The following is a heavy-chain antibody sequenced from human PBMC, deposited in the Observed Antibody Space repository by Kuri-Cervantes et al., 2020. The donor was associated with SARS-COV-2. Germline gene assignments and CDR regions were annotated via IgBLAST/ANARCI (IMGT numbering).Heavy chain of an antibody. CDR3: ARGVPGY. D-gene: IGHD6-6*01. J-gene: IGHJ4*02. CDR1: GGSFSGYQ. CDR2: INDSGAT. Sequence: SETLSLTCAVYGGSFSGYQWSWIRQTPGMGLEWIGQINDSGATKYNPSLKSRVIVSMDKSKNQFPLKLSSVTAADTAVYYCARGVPGYWGQGSLVTVSS. V-gene: IGHV4-34*01.